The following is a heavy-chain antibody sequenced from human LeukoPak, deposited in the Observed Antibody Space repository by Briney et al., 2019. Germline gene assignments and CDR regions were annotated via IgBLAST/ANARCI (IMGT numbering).Heavy chain of an antibody. CDR2: IYHGGRT. D-gene: IGHD3-10*01. CDR1: GYSISSGYY. J-gene: IGHJ4*02. CDR3: ARGFRGPNFDH. V-gene: IGHV4-38-2*02. Sequence: SETQSLTCTVSGYSISSGYYWGWIRPTPGKGLEWIGYIYHGGRTDYNPSLKSRVTISVDTSKNQFSLKLSSVTAADTAVYFCARGFRGPNFDHWGQGTLVTVSS.